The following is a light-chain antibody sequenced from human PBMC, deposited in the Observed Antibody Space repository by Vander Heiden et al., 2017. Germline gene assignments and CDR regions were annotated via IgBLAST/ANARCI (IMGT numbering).Light chain of an antibody. CDR1: QGISNY. Sequence: DIQMTQSPSSLSASVGARVTITSRARQGISNYLAWYQQKPGKVPKLLIYAASTLQSGVPSRFSGSGSGTDFTLTISSLQPEDVATYYCQKYNSAPFTFASEVKVDIK. CDR3: QKYNSAPFT. J-gene: IGKJ3*01. CDR2: AAS. V-gene: IGKV1-27*01.